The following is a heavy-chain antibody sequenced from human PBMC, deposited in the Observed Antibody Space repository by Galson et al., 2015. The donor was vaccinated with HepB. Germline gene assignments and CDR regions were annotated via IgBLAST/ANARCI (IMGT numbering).Heavy chain of an antibody. CDR2: ISGSGGST. CDR1: GFTFSSYA. J-gene: IGHJ4*02. D-gene: IGHD3-9*01. Sequence: SLRLSCAASGFTFSSYAMSWVRQAPGKGLEWVSAISGSGGSTYYADSVKGRFTISRDNSKNTLYLQMNSLRAEDTAVYYCAKDPDYDILTGYSMRGYWGQGTLVTVSS. V-gene: IGHV3-23*01. CDR3: AKDPDYDILTGYSMRGY.